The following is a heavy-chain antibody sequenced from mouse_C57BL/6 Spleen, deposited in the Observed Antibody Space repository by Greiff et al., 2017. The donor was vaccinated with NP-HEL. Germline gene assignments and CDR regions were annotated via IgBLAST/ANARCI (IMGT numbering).Heavy chain of an antibody. CDR1: GYTFTDYN. V-gene: IGHV1-18*01. J-gene: IGHJ4*01. CDR2: INPNNGGT. CDR3: AREEDCDSYAIYC. Sequence: EVQLQQSGPELVKPGASVKISCKASGYTFTDYNMHWVKQSHGKSLEWIGDINPNNGGTSYNQKFKGKATLTVDKSSSTAYMELRSLTSEDTAVYYCAREEDCDSYAIYCWGQGASVTVAS.